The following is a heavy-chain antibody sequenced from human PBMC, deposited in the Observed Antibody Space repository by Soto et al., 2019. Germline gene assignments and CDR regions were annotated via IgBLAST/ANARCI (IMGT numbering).Heavy chain of an antibody. CDR1: ALSLTTTALA. V-gene: IGHV2-5*02. J-gene: IGHJ4*02. CDR3: AHRVLRTVFGLVTTTAIYFDF. D-gene: IGHD3-3*01. Sequence: QITLNESGPPVVRPTETLTPTRRPPALSLTTTALAVGCTRQPPAKAPERLALIYWDDDKRYSASLKSRLTITKDTSKNQVVLTVSDLDPTDTATYYCAHRVLRTVFGLVTTTAIYFDFWGQGTPVAVSS. CDR2: IYWDDDK.